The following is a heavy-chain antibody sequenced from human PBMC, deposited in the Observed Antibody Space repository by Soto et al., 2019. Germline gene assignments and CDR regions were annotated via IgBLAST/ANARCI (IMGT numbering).Heavy chain of an antibody. CDR2: ISGYNDNT. Sequence: QVVLEQSGGEVKKPGASVKVSCKTSGYTFSGYSITWVRQAPGQGLEWIGRISGYNDNTNYARTLRGRLTLTTDTSTSTAYMELRSLTSDDTAVYYCARDVFCGGAPACPDMDVWGQGTTVTVSS. CDR1: GYTFSGYS. D-gene: IGHD2-21*01. J-gene: IGHJ6*02. V-gene: IGHV1-18*04. CDR3: ARDVFCGGAPACPDMDV.